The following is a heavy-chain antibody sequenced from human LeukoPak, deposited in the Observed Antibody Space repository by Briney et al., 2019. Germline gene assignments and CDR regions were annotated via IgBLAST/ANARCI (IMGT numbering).Heavy chain of an antibody. Sequence: SQTLSLTCTVSGGSISSGDYYWSWIRQPPGKGLEWIGYIYYSGSTYYNPSLKSRVTISVDTSTNQFSLKLSSVTAADTAVYYCARGADFWSGYRTYYMDVWGKGTTVTVSS. V-gene: IGHV4-30-4*08. D-gene: IGHD3-3*01. J-gene: IGHJ6*03. CDR1: GGSISSGDYY. CDR3: ARGADFWSGYRTYYMDV. CDR2: IYYSGST.